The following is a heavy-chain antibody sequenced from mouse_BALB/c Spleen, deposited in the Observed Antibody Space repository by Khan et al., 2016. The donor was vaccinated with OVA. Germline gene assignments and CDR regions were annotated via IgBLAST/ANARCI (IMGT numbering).Heavy chain of an antibody. V-gene: IGHV1-39*01. J-gene: IGHJ1*01. CDR1: GYSFTGYN. Sequence: EVQLQQSGPELEKPGASVKISCKASGYSFTGYNMNWVKQSNGKSLEWIGNIDPYYGGISYNQKFKGKATLTVDKSSSTAYMQLKSLPSEDSAVYYCARSTWYFDVWGAGTTVTVSS. CDR2: IDPYYGGI. CDR3: ARSTWYFDV.